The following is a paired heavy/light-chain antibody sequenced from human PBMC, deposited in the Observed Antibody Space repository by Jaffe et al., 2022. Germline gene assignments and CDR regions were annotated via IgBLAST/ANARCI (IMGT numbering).Heavy chain of an antibody. Sequence: EVQLVESGGGLVQPGGSLRLSCAASGFTISSEYMSWVRQAPGKGLEWVSVLYSGGPTYYADSVKGRFTISRDNSKNTLYLQMNSLRTEDTAVYYCARDLEFSCVMVRDCDINPVWGQGTTVTVSS. D-gene: IGHD3-10*01. CDR2: LYSGGPT. J-gene: IGHJ6*02. CDR3: ARDLEFSCVMVRDCDINPV. V-gene: IGHV3-66*02. CDR1: GFTISSEY.
Light chain of an antibody. Sequence: DIQLTQSPAFLSATVGDTVTITCRASQGISSYLAWFQQKPGKAPKLLIYGASTLQSGVPSRFSGRGSGTEFSLTISSLQPDDFATYYCQKLITYPRTFGGGTKVEVK. V-gene: IGKV1-9*01. J-gene: IGKJ4*01. CDR2: GAS. CDR1: QGISSY. CDR3: QKLITYPRT.